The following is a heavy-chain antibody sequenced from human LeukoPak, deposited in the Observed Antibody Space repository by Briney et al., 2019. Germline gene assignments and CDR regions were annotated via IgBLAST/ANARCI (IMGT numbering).Heavy chain of an antibody. CDR1: GFTFSSYG. V-gene: IGHV3-23*01. Sequence: HTGGSLRLSCAASGFTFSSYGMSWVRQAPGKGLEWVSAISGSGGSTYYADSVKGRFTISRDNSKNTLFLQMNRLRAEDTAVYYCAKRGAYSPPYWGQGTLVTVSS. CDR3: AKRGAYSPPY. D-gene: IGHD5-18*01. CDR2: ISGSGGST. J-gene: IGHJ4*02.